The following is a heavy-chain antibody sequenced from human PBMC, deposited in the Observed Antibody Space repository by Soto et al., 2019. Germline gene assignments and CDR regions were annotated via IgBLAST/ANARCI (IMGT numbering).Heavy chain of an antibody. Sequence: EVQLVESGGGLVQPGGSLRLSCATSGFIFSDHYMDWVRQAPGKGLEWVGRTKNKANSYTTEYATSVKGRFSILRDDSKISLHLQMNSLKTEDTAVYYCVRWKAGAADYWGQGTLVTVSS. CDR3: VRWKAGAADY. J-gene: IGHJ4*02. CDR1: GFIFSDHY. D-gene: IGHD6-19*01. CDR2: TKNKANSYTT. V-gene: IGHV3-72*01.